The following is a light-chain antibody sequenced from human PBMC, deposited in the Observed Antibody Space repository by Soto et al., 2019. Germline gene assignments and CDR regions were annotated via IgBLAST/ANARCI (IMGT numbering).Light chain of an antibody. V-gene: IGLV1-44*01. CDR1: SSNIGSNS. J-gene: IGLJ2*01. Sequence: QSVLTQPPSASGTPGQRVTISCSGSSSNIGSNSVNWYHQVAGTAPKLLIHSDNQRPSGVPDRFSGSKSGTSASLAISGLQSGDEADYFCQSYDRSLTGHVVFGGGTKLTVL. CDR3: QSYDRSLTGHVV. CDR2: SDN.